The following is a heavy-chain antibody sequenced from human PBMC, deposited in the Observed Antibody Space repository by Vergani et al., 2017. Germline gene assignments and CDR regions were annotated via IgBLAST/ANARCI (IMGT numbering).Heavy chain of an antibody. CDR1: DSSIMTNPY. CDR2: IHHSGDT. D-gene: IGHD3-10*01. J-gene: IGHJ6*02. CDR3: ARHGGSGGFFPSSYFYGMDV. V-gene: IGHV4-38-2*01. Sequence: QVQLQESGPGLVKPSETLTLTCDVSDSSIMTNPYWGWFRQSPGKGLEWIGCIHHSGDTHYNSSLKSRGSISIVSSSKFSLSLTSVTAADAAIYYCARHGGSGGFFPSSYFYGMDVWGHGTTVAVSS.